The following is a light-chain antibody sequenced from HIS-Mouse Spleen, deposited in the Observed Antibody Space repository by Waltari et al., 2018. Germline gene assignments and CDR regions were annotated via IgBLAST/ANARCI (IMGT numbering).Light chain of an antibody. V-gene: IGKV1-39*01. Sequence: DIQMTQSPSSLSASVGDRVTITYRASQSISSYLNWYQQKPGKAPKLLIYAASSLKSGVPSRFSGSGSGTDFTLTISSLQPEDFATYYCQQSYSTPRTFGQGPKLAIK. CDR3: QQSYSTPRT. J-gene: IGKJ2*01. CDR2: AAS. CDR1: QSISSY.